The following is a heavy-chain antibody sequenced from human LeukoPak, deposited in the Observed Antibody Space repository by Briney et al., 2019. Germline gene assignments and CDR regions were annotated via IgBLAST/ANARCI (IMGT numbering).Heavy chain of an antibody. D-gene: IGHD3-22*01. CDR1: GGSISSYY. Sequence: SETLSLTCTVSGGSISSYYWSWIRQPAGKGLEWIGRIYTSGSTNYSPSLKSRVTMSVDTSKNQFSLKLSSVTAADTAVYYCAREMPYDSSGYYLVTDAFDIWGQGTMVTVSS. CDR2: IYTSGST. CDR3: AREMPYDSSGYYLVTDAFDI. V-gene: IGHV4-4*07. J-gene: IGHJ3*02.